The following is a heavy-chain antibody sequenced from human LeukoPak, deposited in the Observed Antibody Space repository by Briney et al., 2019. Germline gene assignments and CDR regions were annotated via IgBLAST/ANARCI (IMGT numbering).Heavy chain of an antibody. D-gene: IGHD3-22*01. V-gene: IGHV3-53*01. CDR1: GFTVSSNY. J-gene: IGHJ5*02. Sequence: PGGPLRLSCAASGFTVSSNYMSWVRQAPGKGLEWVSVIYSGGSTYYADSVKRRLTISRDNSKNTLYLQMNSLRAEDTAVYYCARDHGSGDSSGYYANWFDPWGQGTLVRVSS. CDR2: IYSGGST. CDR3: ARDHGSGDSSGYYANWFDP.